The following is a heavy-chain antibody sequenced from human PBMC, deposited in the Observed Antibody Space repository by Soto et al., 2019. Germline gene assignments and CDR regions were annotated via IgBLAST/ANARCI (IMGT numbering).Heavy chain of an antibody. J-gene: IGHJ6*02. Sequence: WQTLSLTCVISGDSVSSNGACWNWIRQSPSRGLQWLGRIYYRSKWFNDYAASVESRMAINPDTSRNQFSLQLNYVTPEDTAVYYCARVHCSAGTCLDGLDFWGQGTTVTVSS. CDR1: GDSVSSNGAC. CDR2: IYYRSKWFN. D-gene: IGHD2-15*01. CDR3: ARVHCSAGTCLDGLDF. V-gene: IGHV6-1*01.